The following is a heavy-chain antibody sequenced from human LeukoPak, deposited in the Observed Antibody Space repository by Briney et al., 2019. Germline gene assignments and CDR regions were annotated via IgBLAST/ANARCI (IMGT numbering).Heavy chain of an antibody. CDR3: ARHWGADNYYDSSGYRKYFDL. J-gene: IGHJ2*01. CDR1: GGSISSSNW. D-gene: IGHD3-22*01. Sequence: PSETLSLTCAVSGGSISSSNWWSWVRQPPGKGLEWIGEIYHSGSTNYNPSLKSRVTISVDKSKNQFSLKLSSVTAADTAVYYCARHWGADNYYDSSGYRKYFDLWGRGTLVTVSS. V-gene: IGHV4-4*02. CDR2: IYHSGST.